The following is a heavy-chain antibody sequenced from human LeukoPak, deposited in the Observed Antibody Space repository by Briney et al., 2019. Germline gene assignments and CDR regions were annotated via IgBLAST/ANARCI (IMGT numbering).Heavy chain of an antibody. Sequence: SSETLSLTCTVSAGSISSSSYYWGWIRQPPGKGLEWIGSYYYNGSTYYSPSLKSRVTISVDTSKNQFSLKLSSVTAADTAVYYCARGYNYGSGRVYYYSYMDVWGKGTTVTVSS. D-gene: IGHD5-18*01. CDR1: AGSISSSSYY. CDR3: ARGYNYGSGRVYYYSYMDV. V-gene: IGHV4-39*01. J-gene: IGHJ6*03. CDR2: YYYNGST.